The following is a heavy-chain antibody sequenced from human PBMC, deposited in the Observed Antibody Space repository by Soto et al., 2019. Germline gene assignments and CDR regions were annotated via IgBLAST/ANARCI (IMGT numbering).Heavy chain of an antibody. CDR3: ARERKFDFWRKGLDV. CDR2: MDPNSGVT. V-gene: IGHV1-8*01. J-gene: IGHJ6*02. CDR1: GYTFTSHE. D-gene: IGHD3-3*01. Sequence: QVQLVQSGAEVKKPGASVKVSCKASGYTFTSHEVKWVRQATGQGLEWMGWMDPNSGVTGYAQKFQGRVTMTRNISTNTAHMELSSLTSDDTAVYYCARERKFDFWRKGLDVWGQGTTVIVSS.